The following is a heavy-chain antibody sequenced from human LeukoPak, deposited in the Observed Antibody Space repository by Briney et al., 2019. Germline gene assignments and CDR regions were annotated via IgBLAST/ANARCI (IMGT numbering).Heavy chain of an antibody. V-gene: IGHV4-59*01. D-gene: IGHD4-11*01. J-gene: IGHJ6*02. CDR1: GGSISSYY. CDR2: IYYSGST. CDR3: ARGPYTTHYNYYYYGMDV. Sequence: SETLSLTCTVSGGSISSYYWSWIRQPPGKGLEWIGYIYYSGSTNYNPSLKSRVTISVDTSKNQFSLKLSSVTAADTAVYYCARGPYTTHYNYYYYGMDVWGQGTTVTVSS.